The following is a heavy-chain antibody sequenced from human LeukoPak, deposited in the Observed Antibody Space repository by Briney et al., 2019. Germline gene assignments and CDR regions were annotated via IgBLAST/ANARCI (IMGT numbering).Heavy chain of an antibody. CDR1: GFPFSSYS. J-gene: IGHJ4*02. D-gene: IGHD1-26*01. V-gene: IGHV3-7*03. CDR3: ARGGSYPGC. CDR2: IKQDGSEE. Sequence: GGSLRLSCAASGFPFSSYSMSWVRQAPGKGLEWVAKIKQDGSEEYYVDSVKGRFTISRDNAKNSLFLQMNSLRVEDTAIYYCARGGSYPGCWGQGTLVTVSS.